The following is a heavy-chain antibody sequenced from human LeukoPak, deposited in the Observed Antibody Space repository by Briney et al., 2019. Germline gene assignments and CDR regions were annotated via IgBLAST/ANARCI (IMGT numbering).Heavy chain of an antibody. J-gene: IGHJ4*02. Sequence: SETLSLTCVVSGGSISSHYWSWIRQPPGKGLEWIGYIYSSGSTNYNPSLKSRVTISVDTSKSQFSLKLSSVSAADTAVYYCARGYSYYFDYWGQGTLVTVSS. CDR1: GGSISSHY. D-gene: IGHD5-18*01. CDR3: ARGYSYYFDY. CDR2: IYSSGST. V-gene: IGHV4-59*11.